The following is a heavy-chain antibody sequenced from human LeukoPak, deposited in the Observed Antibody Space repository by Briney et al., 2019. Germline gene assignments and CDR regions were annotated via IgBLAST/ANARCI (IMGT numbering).Heavy chain of an antibody. Sequence: GGSLRLSCAASGFTFSTYGMHWVRQAPGKGLEWVAVISYDGHYKYYSDSVKGRFTISRDNSKNTLYVQMNSLRDEDTAVYYCAKDFAVVGASSFDYWGQGTLVTVSS. V-gene: IGHV3-30*18. CDR1: GFTFSTYG. CDR2: ISYDGHYK. D-gene: IGHD1-26*01. J-gene: IGHJ4*02. CDR3: AKDFAVVGASSFDY.